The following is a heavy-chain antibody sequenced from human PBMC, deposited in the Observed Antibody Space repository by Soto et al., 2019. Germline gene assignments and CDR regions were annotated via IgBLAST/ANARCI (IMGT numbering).Heavy chain of an antibody. CDR1: GFSLSTGGVG. Sequence: QITLKESGPTLVKPTQTLTLTCTFSGFSLSTGGVGVGWIRQPPGKALEWLALIYWDDDKRYSPSMKSRLTVTKDTSKNQVVLTLTNMNPVDTDTYYCVHIYSSSWFDYWDQGTLVTVSS. D-gene: IGHD6-13*01. V-gene: IGHV2-5*02. CDR3: VHIYSSSWFDY. J-gene: IGHJ4*02. CDR2: IYWDDDK.